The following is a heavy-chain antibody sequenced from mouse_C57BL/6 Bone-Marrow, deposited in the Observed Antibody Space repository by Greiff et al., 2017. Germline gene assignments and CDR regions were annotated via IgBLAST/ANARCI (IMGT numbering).Heavy chain of an antibody. CDR1: GYSITSGYY. J-gene: IGHJ3*01. V-gene: IGHV3-6*01. CDR2: ISYDGSN. CDR3: ARTGLRLRRAWFAY. D-gene: IGHD3-2*02. Sequence: EVKVEESGPGLVKPSQSLSLTCSVTGYSITSGYYWNWIRQFPGNKLEWMGYISYDGSNNYNPSLKNRISITRDTSKNQFFLKLNSVTTEDTATYYCARTGLRLRRAWFAYWGQGTLVTVSA.